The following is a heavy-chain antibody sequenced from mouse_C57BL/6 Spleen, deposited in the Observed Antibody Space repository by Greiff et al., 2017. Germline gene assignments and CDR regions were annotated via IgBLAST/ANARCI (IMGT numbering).Heavy chain of an antibody. CDR1: GYSITSGYY. V-gene: IGHV3-6*01. CDR2: ISYDGSN. CDR3: AREGEGGDD. Sequence: DVHLVESGPGLVKPSQSLSLTCSVTGYSITSGYYWNWIRQFPGNKLEWMGYISYDGSNNYNPSLKNRISITRDTSKNQFFLKLNSVTTEDTATYYCAREGEGGDDWGQGTTLTVSS. J-gene: IGHJ2*01.